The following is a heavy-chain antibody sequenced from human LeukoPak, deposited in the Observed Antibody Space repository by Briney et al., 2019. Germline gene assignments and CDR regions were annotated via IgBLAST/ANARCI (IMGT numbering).Heavy chain of an antibody. CDR1: GFTFSSYS. Sequence: GGSLRLSCAASGFTFSSYSMNWVRQAPGKGLEWVSSISSSSSYIYYADSVKGRFTISRDNAKNSLYLQMNSLRAEDTAVYYCASIPTYPYGDKTVADDYWGQGTLVTVSS. CDR2: ISSSSSYI. D-gene: IGHD6-19*01. J-gene: IGHJ4*02. CDR3: ASIPTYPYGDKTVADDY. V-gene: IGHV3-21*01.